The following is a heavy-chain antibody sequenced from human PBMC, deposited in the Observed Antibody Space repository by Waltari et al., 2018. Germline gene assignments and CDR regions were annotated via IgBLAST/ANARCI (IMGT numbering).Heavy chain of an antibody. CDR2: IYHSGST. J-gene: IGHJ3*02. CDR1: GYSISSGYY. V-gene: IGHV4-38-2*01. CDR3: ARHQQLVRRRAFDI. D-gene: IGHD6-13*01. Sequence: QVQLQESGPGLVKPSETLSLTCAVSGYSISSGYYWGWIRQPPGKGLEWIGSIYHSGSTYYNPSLKRRVTISVDTSKNQFSLKLSSVTAADTAVYYCARHQQLVRRRAFDIWGQGTMVTVSS.